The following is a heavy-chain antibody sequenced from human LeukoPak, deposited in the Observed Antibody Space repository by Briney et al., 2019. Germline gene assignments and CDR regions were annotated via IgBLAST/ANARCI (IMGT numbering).Heavy chain of an antibody. CDR3: AKRCVRGWSTDAFDF. D-gene: IGHD6-19*01. Sequence: GGSLRLSCAASGFTFSSYAMSWVRQAPGKGLEWVSTIRGSDGITYYADSVKGRFTISRDNSKNTLYLHMNSLRAEDTAVYYCAKRCVRGWSTDAFDFWGQGTMVTVSS. CDR1: GFTFSSYA. J-gene: IGHJ3*01. CDR2: IRGSDGIT. V-gene: IGHV3-23*01.